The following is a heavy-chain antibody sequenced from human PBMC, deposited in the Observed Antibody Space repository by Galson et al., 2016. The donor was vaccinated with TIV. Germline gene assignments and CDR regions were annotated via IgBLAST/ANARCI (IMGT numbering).Heavy chain of an antibody. CDR1: GASIGSFY. J-gene: IGHJ3*01. Sequence: SETLSLTCTVSGASIGSFYWNWIRQPAGKGLEWIGRLHMTGDTRTTDYNPSLKSRVALSVDTSKNLFFLNLTSVAAADTAVYYCTRDYYDRTTSYYYIHVFWGQGTMVTVSS. V-gene: IGHV4-4*07. D-gene: IGHD3-22*01. CDR3: TRDYYDRTTSYYYIHVF. CDR2: LHMTGDTRTT.